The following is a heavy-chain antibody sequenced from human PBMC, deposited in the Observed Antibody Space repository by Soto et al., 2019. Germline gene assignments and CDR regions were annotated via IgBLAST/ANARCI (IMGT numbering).Heavy chain of an antibody. D-gene: IGHD2-21*02. J-gene: IGHJ4*02. CDR1: GFTVSSKY. V-gene: IGHV3-66*01. CDR2: IYIDGGT. Sequence: EVPLVESGGGLVQPGGSLRLSCEASGFTVSSKYMTWVRQAEGKGLEWLSVIYIDGGTKYADSVKGRFTIFRDSSRNAVYFEMNSLRVEDTAVYYCATDQGLEVTGWGQGTLVTVSS. CDR3: ATDQGLEVTG.